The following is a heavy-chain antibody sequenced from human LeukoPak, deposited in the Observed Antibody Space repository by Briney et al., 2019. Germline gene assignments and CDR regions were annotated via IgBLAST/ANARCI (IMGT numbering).Heavy chain of an antibody. Sequence: ASVKVSCKASGYTFTSYGISWVRQAPGQGLGWMGWISAYNGNTNYAQKLQGRVTMTTDTSTSTAYMELRSLRSDDTAVYYCARGRTDYDFLSGYYEKYYFDYWGQGTLVTVSS. CDR1: GYTFTSYG. J-gene: IGHJ4*02. D-gene: IGHD3-3*01. CDR3: ARGRTDYDFLSGYYEKYYFDY. CDR2: ISAYNGNT. V-gene: IGHV1-18*01.